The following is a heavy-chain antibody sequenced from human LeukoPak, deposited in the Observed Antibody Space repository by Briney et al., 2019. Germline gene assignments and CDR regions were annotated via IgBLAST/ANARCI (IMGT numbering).Heavy chain of an antibody. CDR1: GGSISSYY. CDR2: IYYSGST. J-gene: IGHJ6*02. CDR3: ARVRYYYYGMDV. V-gene: IGHV4-59*01. Sequence: PSETLSLTCTVSGGSISSYYWSCIRQPPGKGLEWIGYIYYSGSTNYNPSLKSRVTISVDTSKNQFSLKLSSVTAADTAVYYCARVRYYYYGMDVWGQGTTVTVSS.